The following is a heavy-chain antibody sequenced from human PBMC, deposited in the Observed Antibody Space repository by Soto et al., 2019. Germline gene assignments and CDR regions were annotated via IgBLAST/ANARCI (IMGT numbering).Heavy chain of an antibody. CDR1: GGSVSSGSYY. CDR3: ARDSQTRYDFWSGETDAFDI. J-gene: IGHJ3*02. V-gene: IGHV4-61*01. CDR2: IYYSGST. Sequence: SETLSLTCTVSGGSVSSGSYYWSWIRQPPGKGLEWIGYIYYSGSTNYNPSLKSRVTISVDTSKNQFSLKLSSVTAADTAVYYCARDSQTRYDFWSGETDAFDIWGQGTMVTVSS. D-gene: IGHD3-3*01.